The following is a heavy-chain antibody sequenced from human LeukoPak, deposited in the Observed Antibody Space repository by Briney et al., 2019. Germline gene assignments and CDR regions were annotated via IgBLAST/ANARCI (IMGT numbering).Heavy chain of an antibody. D-gene: IGHD3-10*01. CDR2: IGSDSSTL. CDR1: GFSFSAFG. V-gene: IGHV3-48*02. J-gene: IGHJ4*02. CDR3: ARGLYGSGTYQFDY. Sequence: GGSLRLSCAASGFSFSAFGMNWLRQTPDKGLEWISYIGSDSSTLYYAESVKGRFSVSRDNAKNSLHLQMNGLRDEETAVYYCARGLYGSGTYQFDYWGRGTLVTVSS.